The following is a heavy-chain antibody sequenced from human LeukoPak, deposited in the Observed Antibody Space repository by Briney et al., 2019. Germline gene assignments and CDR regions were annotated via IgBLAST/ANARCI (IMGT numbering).Heavy chain of an antibody. CDR1: GGSFSAFY. V-gene: IGHV4-4*09. CDR3: AKHTRYGQYYPTDV. CDR2: SHSSGST. J-gene: IGHJ3*01. Sequence: AETLSLTCTVSGGSFSAFYWSWIRQPPGKALEWIGYSHSSGSTGYNPSLESRVTISVDTSKNQSALRVTCVTAADTAVYYCAKHTRYGQYYPTDVWGQGTMVTVST. D-gene: IGHD2/OR15-2a*01.